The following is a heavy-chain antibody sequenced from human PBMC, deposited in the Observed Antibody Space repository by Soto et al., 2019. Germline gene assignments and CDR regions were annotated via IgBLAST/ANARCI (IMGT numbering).Heavy chain of an antibody. D-gene: IGHD1-20*01. V-gene: IGHV4-4*07. J-gene: IGHJ6*02. CDR1: VDSISTYY. CDR3: ARYSNNWFQTEGMDV. Sequence: SETLSLTCTVSVDSISTYYWSWIRRPAGKGLEWIGRIDASGNTNYNPSLKSRVTMSADTSKKQFSLKLTSVAAADTAVYYCARYSNNWFQTEGMDVWGQGTTVTVSS. CDR2: IDASGNT.